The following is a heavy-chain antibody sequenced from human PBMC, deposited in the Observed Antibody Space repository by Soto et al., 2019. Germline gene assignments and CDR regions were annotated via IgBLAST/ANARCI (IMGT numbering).Heavy chain of an antibody. D-gene: IGHD2-8*02. CDR1: GFTFSRYG. CDR3: AKITGRVDPFDY. J-gene: IGHJ4*02. Sequence: DVQLLESGGGPVQPRGSLRLSCAASGFTFSRYGMGWVRQAPGKGLEWVSGISDNGRNTFYADSVKGRFTISRDNSKNTQYLQMNSLRVEDTALYYCAKITGRVDPFDYWGQGILVTVSS. V-gene: IGHV3-23*01. CDR2: ISDNGRNT.